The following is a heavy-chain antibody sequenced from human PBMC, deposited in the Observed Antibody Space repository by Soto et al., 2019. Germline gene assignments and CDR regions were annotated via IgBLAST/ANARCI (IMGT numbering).Heavy chain of an antibody. Sequence: QVQLVQSGAEVKKPGSSVKVSCKASGGTFSSYTISWVRQAPGQGLEWMGRIIPILGIANYAQKFQGRVTITADKSTSTAYMELSSLRSEDTAVYYCAEYCSSTSCYQNSMDVWGKGTTVTVSS. V-gene: IGHV1-69*02. J-gene: IGHJ6*03. CDR1: GGTFSSYT. CDR3: AEYCSSTSCYQNSMDV. D-gene: IGHD2-2*01. CDR2: IIPILGIA.